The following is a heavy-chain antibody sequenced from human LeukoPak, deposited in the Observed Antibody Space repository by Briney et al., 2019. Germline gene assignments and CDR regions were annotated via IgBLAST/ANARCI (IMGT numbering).Heavy chain of an antibody. J-gene: IGHJ6*03. CDR2: ISGSGGST. CDR1: GFTFSNYA. CDR3: ATTFRDVSNYNYYMDV. D-gene: IGHD3-10*01. V-gene: IGHV3-23*01. Sequence: GGSLRLSCAASGFTFSNYAMSWVRQAPGKGLEWVSAISGSGGSTYYADSVKGRFTISRDNSKNTLYLQMNSLRAEDTAVYYCATTFRDVSNYNYYMDVWGKGTTVTISS.